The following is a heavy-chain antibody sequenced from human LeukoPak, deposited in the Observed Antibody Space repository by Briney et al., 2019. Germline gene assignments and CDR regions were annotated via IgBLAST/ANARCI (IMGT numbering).Heavy chain of an antibody. J-gene: IGHJ4*02. D-gene: IGHD3-10*01. CDR3: TTVGPREGRFGELLLSYYFDY. V-gene: IGHV3-15*01. CDR1: GFTFSNAW. CDR2: IKSKTDGGTT. Sequence: GGSLRLSCAASGFTFSNAWMSWVRQAPGKGLEWVGRIKSKTDGGTTDYAAPVKGRFTISRDDSKNTLYLQMNSLKTEDTAVYSCTTVGPREGRFGELLLSYYFDYWGQGTLVTVSS.